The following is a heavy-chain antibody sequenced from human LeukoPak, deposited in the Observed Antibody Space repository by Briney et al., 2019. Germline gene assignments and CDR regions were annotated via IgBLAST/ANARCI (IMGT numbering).Heavy chain of an antibody. Sequence: GGSLRLSCAASGFTFNNYAMNWVRQAPGKGLEWVSSISGGGETTYYADSAKGRFTISRDNSQNTLYLQMNSLRAEDTAVYYCARDYADYVGYFFFDYWGQGTLVIVSS. CDR1: GFTFNNYA. V-gene: IGHV3-23*01. CDR3: ARDYADYVGYFFFDY. CDR2: ISGGGETT. J-gene: IGHJ4*02. D-gene: IGHD4-17*01.